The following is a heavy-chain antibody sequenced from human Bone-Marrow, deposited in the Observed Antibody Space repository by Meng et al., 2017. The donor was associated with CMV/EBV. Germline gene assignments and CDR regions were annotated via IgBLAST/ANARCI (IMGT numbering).Heavy chain of an antibody. D-gene: IGHD3-10*01. CDR2: IYYSGNT. V-gene: IGHV4-59*01. Sequence: SETLSLTCTVSGGSMNTYYWSWIRQSPGKGLQWIGYIYYSGNTNYNPSLRSRVTISADTSKNQFSLKLTSVTAADTAVYYCARTAWFGELYYYYGFDIWGQGTTVTASS. J-gene: IGHJ6*02. CDR3: ARTAWFGELYYYYGFDI. CDR1: GGSMNTYY.